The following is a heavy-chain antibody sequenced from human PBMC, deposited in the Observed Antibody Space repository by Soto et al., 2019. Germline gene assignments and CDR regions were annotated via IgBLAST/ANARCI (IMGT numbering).Heavy chain of an antibody. Sequence: GGSLRLSCAASGLTFSSYAMTWVRQAPGKGLEWVSTINKSGGTTYYADSVKGRLTTTTDNSKNTLYLQMNSLRVEDTAIYYCAKGVYESYGVDVWGQGTTVTVSS. V-gene: IGHV3-23*01. D-gene: IGHD2-8*01. CDR1: GLTFSSYA. CDR3: AKGVYESYGVDV. CDR2: INKSGGTT. J-gene: IGHJ6*02.